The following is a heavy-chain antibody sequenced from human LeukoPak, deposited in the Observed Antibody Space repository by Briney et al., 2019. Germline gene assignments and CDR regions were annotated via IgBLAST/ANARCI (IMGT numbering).Heavy chain of an antibody. CDR2: IYTSGST. CDR1: GSSISSGSYY. Sequence: SSQTLSLTCTVSGSSISSGSYYWSWIRQPAGKGLEWIGRIYTSGSTNYNPSLKSRVTISVDTSKNQFSLKLSSVTAADTAVYYCAREGVSPSVVRGVIYWGQGTLVTVSS. D-gene: IGHD3-10*01. V-gene: IGHV4-61*02. CDR3: AREGVSPSVVRGVIY. J-gene: IGHJ4*02.